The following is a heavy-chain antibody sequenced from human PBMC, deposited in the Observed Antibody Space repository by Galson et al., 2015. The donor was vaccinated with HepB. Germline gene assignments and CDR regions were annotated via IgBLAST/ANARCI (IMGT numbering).Heavy chain of an antibody. J-gene: IGHJ3*02. D-gene: IGHD1-26*01. V-gene: IGHV3-64D*06. CDR2: ISDSGGST. Sequence: SLRLSCAASGFNFNSYTMYWVRQAPGKGLEYVSAISDSGGSTYYADSVKGRFTISRDNSKNTLFLQVSSLRTEDTAVFYCVKGYSGSHLTAFHIWGQGTKVTVSS. CDR1: GFNFNSYT. CDR3: VKGYSGSHLTAFHI.